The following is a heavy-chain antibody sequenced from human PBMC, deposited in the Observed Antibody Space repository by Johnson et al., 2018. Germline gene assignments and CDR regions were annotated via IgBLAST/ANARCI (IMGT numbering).Heavy chain of an antibody. V-gene: IGHV3-30*18. D-gene: IGHD2-15*01. J-gene: IGHJ5*02. CDR3: AKNGGGSLYSLFAP. Sequence: QVQLVQSGGGVVQPGRSLRLSCAASGFTFNTYGMHWVRQAPGKGLECVAAISNEGKNKYYADSVKGRFTISRDNSQNTLYLQMNSLTPEDTAMYYCAKNGGGSLYSLFAPWGQGTLVTVSS. CDR2: ISNEGKNK. CDR1: GFTFNTYG.